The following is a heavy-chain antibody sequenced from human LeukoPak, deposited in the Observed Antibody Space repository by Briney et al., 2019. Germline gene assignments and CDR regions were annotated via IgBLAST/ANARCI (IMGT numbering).Heavy chain of an antibody. CDR3: ARETAARGNFDY. J-gene: IGHJ4*02. V-gene: IGHV3-21*01. CDR2: ISSSSSYI. Sequence: PGGSLRLSCAASGFTFSSYNMNWVRQAPGKGLEWVSSISSSSSYIYYADSVKGRFTISRDNAKNSLYLQMNSLRAEDTAVYYCARETAARGNFDYWGQGTLVTVSS. D-gene: IGHD6-6*01. CDR1: GFTFSSYN.